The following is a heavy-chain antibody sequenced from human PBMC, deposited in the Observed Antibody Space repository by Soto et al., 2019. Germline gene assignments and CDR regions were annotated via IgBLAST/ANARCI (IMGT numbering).Heavy chain of an antibody. V-gene: IGHV3-30-3*01. CDR3: ARVVATITDYYYGMDV. D-gene: IGHD5-12*01. CDR2: ISYDGGSNK. J-gene: IGHJ6*02. CDR1: GFTFSSYA. Sequence: QVQLVESGGGVVQPGRSLRLSCADSGFTFSSYAMHWVRQAPGEGLEWVAVISYDGGSNKYYADSVKGRFTISRDNSRNTLYLQINSLTAEDTAVYYCARVVATITDYYYGMDVWGQGTTVTVSS.